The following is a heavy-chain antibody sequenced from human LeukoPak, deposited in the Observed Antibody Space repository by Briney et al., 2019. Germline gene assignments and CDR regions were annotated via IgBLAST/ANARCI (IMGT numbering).Heavy chain of an antibody. Sequence: GECLRLSCGASGLTVSSYGMSWVRQAPGKGLEWVSTIIGSAVNTYYADSVKGRFTISRDDSKNTVYLQMNSLRAEDTAVYSCAKYTSGTSYRGLDQWGQGTLVTVSS. CDR2: IIGSAVNT. J-gene: IGHJ4*02. V-gene: IGHV3-23*01. D-gene: IGHD3-10*01. CDR1: GLTVSSYG. CDR3: AKYTSGTSYRGLDQ.